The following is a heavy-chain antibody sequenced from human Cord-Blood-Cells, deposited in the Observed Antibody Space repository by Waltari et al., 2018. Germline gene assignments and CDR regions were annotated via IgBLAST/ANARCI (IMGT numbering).Heavy chain of an antibody. Sequence: QVQLQQWGAGLLQPSETLSLTCAVYGGSFRGYYWSWIRQPPGKGLEWIGEINHSGSTNYNPSLKSRVTISVDTSKNQFSLKLSSVTAADTAVYYCARRDYDILTGYDYWGQGTLVTVSS. CDR1: GGSFRGYY. V-gene: IGHV4-34*01. CDR2: INHSGST. CDR3: ARRDYDILTGYDY. J-gene: IGHJ4*02. D-gene: IGHD3-9*01.